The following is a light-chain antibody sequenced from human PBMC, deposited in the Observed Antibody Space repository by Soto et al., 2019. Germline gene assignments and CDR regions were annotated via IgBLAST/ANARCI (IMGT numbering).Light chain of an antibody. Sequence: DIQMTQSPSTLSASVGDRVTITCRASESINRRLAWSQQKPGSAPKLLIYKSSTLESGVPSRFSGSGYGTECTLSISGLEPDDFATYYYQRFDTSNAMYFFGPETKVDIK. CDR3: QRFDTSNAMYF. CDR2: KSS. CDR1: ESINRR. J-gene: IGKJ2*01. V-gene: IGKV1-5*03.